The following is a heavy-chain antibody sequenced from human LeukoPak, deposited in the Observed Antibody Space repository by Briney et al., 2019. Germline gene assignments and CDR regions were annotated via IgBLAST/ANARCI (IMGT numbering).Heavy chain of an antibody. D-gene: IGHD6-6*01. J-gene: IGHJ6*02. Sequence: GGSLRLSCGASGFTFSSYGMHWVRQAPGKGLEWVAVISYDGRNKYYADSVKGRFTLSRDNSKNTLYLQMNSLRPEDTAVYYCAKDGEKEQHVGVVYHGMDVWGQGTTVIVSS. CDR3: AKDGEKEQHVGVVYHGMDV. CDR2: ISYDGRNK. CDR1: GFTFSSYG. V-gene: IGHV3-30*18.